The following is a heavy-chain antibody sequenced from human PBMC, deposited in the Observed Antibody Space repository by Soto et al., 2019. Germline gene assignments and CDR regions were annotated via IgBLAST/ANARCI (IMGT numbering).Heavy chain of an antibody. J-gene: IGHJ4*02. CDR1: GGSISSGDYY. CDR2: IYYSGST. Sequence: SENLSLTCTVSGGSISSGDYYWSWIRQPPGKGLEWIGYIYYSGSTYYNPSLKSRVTISVDTSKNQFSLKLSSVTAADTAVYYCASLSMQLASDLDYWGQGTLVTVSS. CDR3: ASLSMQLASDLDY. D-gene: IGHD6-13*01. V-gene: IGHV4-30-4*01.